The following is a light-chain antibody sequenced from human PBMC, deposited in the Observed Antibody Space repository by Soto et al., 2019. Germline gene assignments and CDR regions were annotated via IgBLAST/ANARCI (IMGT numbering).Light chain of an antibody. CDR3: QVWDSSSDHRI. CDR2: HNS. J-gene: IGLJ2*01. V-gene: IGLV3-21*02. CDR1: YIGTKS. Sequence: SYELTQPPSVSVAPGQTARITCGGNYIGTKSVHWYHQKPGQAPVLVVYHNSDRPSGIPERFSGSNSGNTATLIISRVEAGDEADYYCQVWDSSSDHRIFGGGTKLTVL.